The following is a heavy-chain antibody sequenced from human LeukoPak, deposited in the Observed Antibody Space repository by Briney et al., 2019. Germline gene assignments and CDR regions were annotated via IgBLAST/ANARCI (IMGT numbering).Heavy chain of an antibody. CDR1: GFTFSTYW. CDR3: AREVDEAFDM. CDR2: IKPDGSEE. Sequence: GGSLRLSCTASGFTFSTYWMSWVRQAPGKGLEWVANIKPDGSEEYYVDSVKGRFTISRDNAKNSLYLQMNSLRADDTAVYYCAREVDEAFDMWGQGTMVTVSS. J-gene: IGHJ3*02. V-gene: IGHV3-7*01.